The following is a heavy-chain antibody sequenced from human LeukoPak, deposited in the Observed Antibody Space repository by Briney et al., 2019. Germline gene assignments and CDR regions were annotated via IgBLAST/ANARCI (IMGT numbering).Heavy chain of an antibody. CDR1: GGTFSSYA. D-gene: IGHD3-3*01. V-gene: IGHV1-8*02. CDR3: ARGWANYDFWSGYYTAFNWFDP. CDR2: MNPNSGNT. J-gene: IGHJ5*02. Sequence: ASVKVSCKASGGTFSSYAISWVRQATGQGLEWMGWMNPNSGNTGYAQKFQGRVTMTRNTSISTAYMELSSLRSEDTAVYYCARGWANYDFWSGYYTAFNWFDPWGQGTLVTVSS.